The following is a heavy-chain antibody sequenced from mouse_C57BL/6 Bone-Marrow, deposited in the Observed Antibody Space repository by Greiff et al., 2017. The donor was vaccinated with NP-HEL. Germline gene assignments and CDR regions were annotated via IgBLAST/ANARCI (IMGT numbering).Heavy chain of an antibody. D-gene: IGHD5-5*01. V-gene: IGHV5-6*01. J-gene: IGHJ1*03. Sequence: EVKVVESGGDLVKPGGSLKLSCAASGFTFSSYGMSWVRQTPDKRLEWVATISSGGSYTYYPDSVKGRFTISRDNAKNTLYLQMSSLKSEDTAMYYCARHLLPLGYFDVWGTGTTVTVSS. CDR1: GFTFSSYG. CDR3: ARHLLPLGYFDV. CDR2: ISSGGSYT.